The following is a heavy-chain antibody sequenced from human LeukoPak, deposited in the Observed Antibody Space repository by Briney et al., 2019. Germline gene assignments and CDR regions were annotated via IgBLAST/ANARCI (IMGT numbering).Heavy chain of an antibody. Sequence: GSLRLSCAASGLTFHNTWMHWIRQAPGKGLVWVSRIISDGITTTYADSVKGRFTISRDNAKNTLYLQMNSLRADDTPVYYCAADGEYAFLVWGQGTMVTVSS. V-gene: IGHV3-74*01. CDR1: GLTFHNTW. D-gene: IGHD2/OR15-2a*01. CDR2: IISDGITT. J-gene: IGHJ3*01. CDR3: AADGEYAFLV.